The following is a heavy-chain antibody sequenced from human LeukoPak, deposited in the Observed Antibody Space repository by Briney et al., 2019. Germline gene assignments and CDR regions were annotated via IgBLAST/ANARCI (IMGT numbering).Heavy chain of an antibody. CDR3: ARDTPTLSY. D-gene: IGHD4-17*01. J-gene: IGHJ4*02. Sequence: SQTLSLTCTVSGGSISSGGYYWSWIRQPPGKGLEWIGYIYHSGSTYYNPSLKSQVTISVDRSKNQFSLKLSSVTAADTAVYYCARDTPTLSYWGQGTLVTVSS. CDR2: IYHSGST. V-gene: IGHV4-30-2*01. CDR1: GGSISSGGYY.